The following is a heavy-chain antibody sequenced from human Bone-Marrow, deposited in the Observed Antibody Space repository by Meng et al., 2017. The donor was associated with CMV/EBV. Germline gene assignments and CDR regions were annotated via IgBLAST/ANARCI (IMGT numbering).Heavy chain of an antibody. Sequence: SETLSLTCTVSGGSISSSSYYWAWIRQPPGKGLEWIGSIYYSGSTYYNPSLKSRVTMSVDTSKNQFSLKLSSVTAADTAVFYCASDSSGYYFFDSWGQGNLVTVSS. CDR2: IYYSGST. CDR3: ASDSSGYYFFDS. D-gene: IGHD6-19*01. CDR1: GGSISSSSYY. J-gene: IGHJ4*02. V-gene: IGHV4-39*01.